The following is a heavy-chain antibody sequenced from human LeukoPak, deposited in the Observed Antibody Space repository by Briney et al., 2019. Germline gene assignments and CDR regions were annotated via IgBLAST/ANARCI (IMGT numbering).Heavy chain of an antibody. D-gene: IGHD2-15*01. CDR1: GGSISSGDYY. CDR3: ARGFYCSGGSCYSLSWFDP. V-gene: IGHV4-30-4*01. Sequence: SQTLSLTCTVSGGSISSGDYYWSWIRQPPGTGLEWIGYIYYTGSTYYNPSLKGRVTISVDTSKNQFSLKLSSVTAADTAVYYCARGFYCSGGSCYSLSWFDPWGQGTLVTVSS. J-gene: IGHJ5*02. CDR2: IYYTGST.